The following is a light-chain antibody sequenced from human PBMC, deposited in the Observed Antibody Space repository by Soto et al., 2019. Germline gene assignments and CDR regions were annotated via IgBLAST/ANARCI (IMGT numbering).Light chain of an antibody. V-gene: IGKV3-20*01. CDR1: QSVTSNY. CDR3: QQYGSSPIT. CDR2: GAS. J-gene: IGKJ5*01. Sequence: EIVLTQSPGTLSLSPGKRATLSCRASQSVTSNYLAWYQQKPGQAPRLLIYGASSRATGIPDRFSGSGSGTDFTLTISRLEPEDFAVYYCQQYGSSPITLGQGTRLEIK.